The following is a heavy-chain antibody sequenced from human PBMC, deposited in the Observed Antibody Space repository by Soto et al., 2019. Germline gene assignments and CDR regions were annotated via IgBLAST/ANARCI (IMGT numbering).Heavy chain of an antibody. Sequence: PGGSLRLSCAASAFTFSSYGMDWVRQAPGKGLEWVAVIWYDGSNKYYADSVKGRFTISRDNSKNTLYLQMNSQRAEDTAVYYCAREGPKTSQYYDFWSGYPFEYYFDYWGQGTLVTVSS. CDR2: IWYDGSNK. CDR3: AREGPKTSQYYDFWSGYPFEYYFDY. D-gene: IGHD3-3*01. V-gene: IGHV3-33*01. CDR1: AFTFSSYG. J-gene: IGHJ4*02.